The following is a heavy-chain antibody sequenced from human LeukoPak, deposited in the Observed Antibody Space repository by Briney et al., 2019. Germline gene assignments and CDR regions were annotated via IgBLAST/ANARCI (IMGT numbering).Heavy chain of an antibody. Sequence: PGGSLRLSCAASEITFSDYYMSWIRQAPGKGLEWVSHISHTGGAIYYAASVKGRFTVSRDNAKNSLYLQMNNLRVEDTAFYYCARDRTAKVTPNWFDPWGPGTLVTVSS. J-gene: IGHJ5*02. D-gene: IGHD2-21*02. CDR2: ISHTGGAI. CDR3: ARDRTAKVTPNWFDP. V-gene: IGHV3-11*04. CDR1: EITFSDYY.